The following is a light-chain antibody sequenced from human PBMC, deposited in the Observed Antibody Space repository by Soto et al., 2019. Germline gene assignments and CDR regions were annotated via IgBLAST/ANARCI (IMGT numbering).Light chain of an antibody. CDR2: DVS. CDR3: ISYTSSSTLGV. V-gene: IGLV2-14*01. J-gene: IGLJ2*01. Sequence: QSALTQPASVSGSPGQSITISCTGTSSEVGGYNYVSWYHQHPGKATKLMIYDVSNRTSGVSNRFSGSKSGNTASLTISGLQAEDEADYYCISYTSSSTLGVFGGGTTLTVL. CDR1: SSEVGGYNY.